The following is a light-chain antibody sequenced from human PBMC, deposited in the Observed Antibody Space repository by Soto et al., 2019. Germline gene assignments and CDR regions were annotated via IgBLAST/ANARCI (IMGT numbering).Light chain of an antibody. J-gene: IGKJ1*01. CDR3: QQYSNWPT. CDR1: QSVSSN. Sequence: EIVMTQSPATLSVSPGERATLSCRASQSVSSNLAWYQQKPGQAPRLLIYGASTRATGTPARFSGSGSGTEFALTISSLQSEDFAVYYCQQYSNWPTFGQGTKVEIK. V-gene: IGKV3-15*01. CDR2: GAS.